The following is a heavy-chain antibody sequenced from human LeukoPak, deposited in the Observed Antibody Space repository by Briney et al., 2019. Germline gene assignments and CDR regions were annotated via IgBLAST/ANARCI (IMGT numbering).Heavy chain of an antibody. D-gene: IGHD3-22*01. CDR2: IYYSGST. CDR3: ARRPHDGDSSGCIDY. Sequence: SEALSLTCTVSGGSISSYYWSWIRQPPGKGLEWIGYIYYSGSTNYNPSLKSRVTISVDTSKNQFSLKLSSVTAADTAVYYCARRPHDGDSSGCIDYWGQGTLVTVSS. V-gene: IGHV4-59*12. CDR1: GGSISSYY. J-gene: IGHJ4*02.